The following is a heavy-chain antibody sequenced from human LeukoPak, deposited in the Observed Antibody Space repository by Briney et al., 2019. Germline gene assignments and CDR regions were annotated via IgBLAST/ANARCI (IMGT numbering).Heavy chain of an antibody. D-gene: IGHD3-16*01. CDR1: GGSISSSNW. CDR2: IYHSGST. CDR3: ARGGRLPGYYYYMDV. Sequence: PSGTLSLTCAVSGGSISSSNWWSWVRQPPGKGLEWIGEIYHSGSTNYNPSLKSRVTISVDKSKNQFSLKLSSVTAADTAVYYCARGGRLPGYYYYMDVWGKGTTVTVSS. V-gene: IGHV4-4*02. J-gene: IGHJ6*03.